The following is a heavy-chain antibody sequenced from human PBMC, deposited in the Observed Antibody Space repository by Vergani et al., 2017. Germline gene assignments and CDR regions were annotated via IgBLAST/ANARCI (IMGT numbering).Heavy chain of an antibody. Sequence: QVQLQESGPGLVKPSQTLSLTCIVSGGSISSGSYYWSWIRQPAGKGLEWIGRIYTSGSANYNPSHNSRVTISVDTSKNQFSLKLSSVTATDTAVYYCARGIYSDYGSYYYYFGMDVWGQGTTVTVSS. J-gene: IGHJ6*02. D-gene: IGHD4-11*01. CDR3: ARGIYSDYGSYYYYFGMDV. CDR1: GGSISSGSYY. CDR2: IYTSGSA. V-gene: IGHV4-61*02.